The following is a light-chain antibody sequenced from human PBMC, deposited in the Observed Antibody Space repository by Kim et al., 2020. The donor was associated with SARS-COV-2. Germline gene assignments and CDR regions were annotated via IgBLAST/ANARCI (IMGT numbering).Light chain of an antibody. CDR3: SSYTSSSTYV. V-gene: IGLV2-14*01. Sequence: QSALTQPASVYGSPGQSITISCTGTSSDVGGYNYVSWYQQHPGKAPKLMIYDVSKRPSGVSNRFSGSKSGNTASLTISGLQSEDEADYYCSSYTSSSTYVFGTGTKV. CDR2: DVS. J-gene: IGLJ1*01. CDR1: SSDVGGYNY.